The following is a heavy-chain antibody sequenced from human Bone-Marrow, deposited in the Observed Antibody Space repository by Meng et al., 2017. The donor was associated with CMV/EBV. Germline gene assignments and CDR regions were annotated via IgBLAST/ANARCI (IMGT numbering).Heavy chain of an antibody. D-gene: IGHD3-3*01. CDR2: ISSSSSYI. Sequence: GGSLRLSCAASGFTFTSYSMNWVRQAPGKGLEWVSAISSSSSYIYYADSVKGRFTISRDNAKNSLYLQMNSLRAEDTAVYYCARSDVLRFLDRHADVWGQGTTVTVSS. CDR3: ARSDVLRFLDRHADV. J-gene: IGHJ6*02. V-gene: IGHV3-21*01. CDR1: GFTFTSYS.